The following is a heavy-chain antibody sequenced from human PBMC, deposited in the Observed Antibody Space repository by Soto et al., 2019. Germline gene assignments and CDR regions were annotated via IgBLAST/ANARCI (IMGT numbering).Heavy chain of an antibody. D-gene: IGHD3-3*01. Sequence: QVQLQESGPGLVKPSQTLSLTCTVSGGSISSGDYYWSWIRQHPGKGLEWIGYIYYSGSTYYNPSLKSRVTISVDTSKHQFSLKLSSVTAADTAVYYCARWWSGSRQRFDPWGQGTLVTVSS. CDR1: GGSISSGDYY. CDR3: ARWWSGSRQRFDP. CDR2: IYYSGST. J-gene: IGHJ5*02. V-gene: IGHV4-31*03.